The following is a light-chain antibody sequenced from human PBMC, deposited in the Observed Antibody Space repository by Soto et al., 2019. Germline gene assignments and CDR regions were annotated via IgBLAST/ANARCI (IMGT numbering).Light chain of an antibody. CDR3: ETWDGNTRV. V-gene: IGLV4-60*02. Sequence: QLVLTQSSSASASLGSSVKLTCTLSSGHSSYIIAWHQQQPGKAPRYLMKLEGSGSYNKGSEVPDRFSGSSSGADRYLTISYLQFEDEADYYCETWDGNTRVFGGGTKLTVL. CDR1: SGHSSYI. J-gene: IGLJ3*02. CDR2: LEGSGSY.